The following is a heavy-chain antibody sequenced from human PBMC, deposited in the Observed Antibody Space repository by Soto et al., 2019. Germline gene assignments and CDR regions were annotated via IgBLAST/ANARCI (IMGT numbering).Heavy chain of an antibody. CDR3: ARDRELLWFGELLRPSRYFDY. CDR1: GGSISSGDYY. J-gene: IGHJ4*01. D-gene: IGHD3-10*01. CDR2: IYYSGST. Sequence: PAETLSLTCTVSGGSISSGDYYWSWIRQPPGKGLEWIGYIYYSGSTYYNSSLKSRVTISVDTSKNQFSLKLSSVTAADTAVYYCARDRELLWFGELLRPSRYFDYWGQGTLVTVSS. V-gene: IGHV4-30-4*01.